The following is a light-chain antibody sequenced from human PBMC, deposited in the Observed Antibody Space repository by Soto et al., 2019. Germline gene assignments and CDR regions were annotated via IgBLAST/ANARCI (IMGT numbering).Light chain of an antibody. CDR3: CSYAGSSPHV. CDR1: SSDVGSYNL. Sequence: SVLPHPASVSGSPGQSITISCTGTSSDVGSYNLVSWYQQHPGKAPKLMIYEGSKRPSGVSNRFSGSKSGNTASLTISGLQAEDEADYYCCSYAGSSPHVFGTGTKVTV. V-gene: IGLV2-23*01. J-gene: IGLJ1*01. CDR2: EGS.